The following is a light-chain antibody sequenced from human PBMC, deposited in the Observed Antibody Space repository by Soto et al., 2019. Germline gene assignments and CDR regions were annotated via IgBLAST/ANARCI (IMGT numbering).Light chain of an antibody. CDR3: QQYNNWPRT. CDR1: QSVRSN. J-gene: IGKJ1*01. Sequence: EIVMTQSPATLSVSPGERATLSCRASQSVRSNLAWYQQKAGQAPRLLIYGASTRATGIPGRFSGSGSGTELTLTIISLQSEDFAIYYCQQYNNWPRTFGQGTKVEIK. V-gene: IGKV3-15*01. CDR2: GAS.